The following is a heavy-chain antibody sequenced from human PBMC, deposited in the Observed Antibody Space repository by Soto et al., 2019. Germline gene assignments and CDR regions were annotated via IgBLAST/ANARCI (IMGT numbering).Heavy chain of an antibody. CDR3: ARDLGGSYYAPVDY. CDR1: GYTFTSYG. CDR2: ISAYNGNT. Sequence: QVQLVQSGAEVKKPGASVKVSCKASGYTFTSYGISWVRQAPGQGLEWMGWISAYNGNTKYAQKLQGRVTTTTDTSTSTAYMARRSLRSDDTAVYYCARDLGGSYYAPVDYWGQGTLVTVSS. D-gene: IGHD1-26*01. J-gene: IGHJ4*02. V-gene: IGHV1-18*01.